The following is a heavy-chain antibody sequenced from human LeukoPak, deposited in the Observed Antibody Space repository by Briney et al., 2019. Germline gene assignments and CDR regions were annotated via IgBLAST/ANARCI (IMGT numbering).Heavy chain of an antibody. V-gene: IGHV3-30*02. Sequence: GRSLRLSCAASGFTFNNYGMHWVRQAPGKGLEWVAFIPYDGSNKYYADSVKGRFTMSRDNSKNTLYLQMNSLRAEDTAVYYCAKGSGSYYHFDYWGQGTLVTVSS. CDR3: AKGSGSYYHFDY. CDR2: IPYDGSNK. J-gene: IGHJ4*02. CDR1: GFTFNNYG. D-gene: IGHD3-10*01.